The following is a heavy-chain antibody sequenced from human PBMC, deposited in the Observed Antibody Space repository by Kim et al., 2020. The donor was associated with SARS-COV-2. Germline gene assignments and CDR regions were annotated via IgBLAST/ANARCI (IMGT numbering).Heavy chain of an antibody. J-gene: IGHJ5*02. D-gene: IGHD4-17*01. Sequence: PSLKSRVTISVDTSKNQFSLKLSSVTAADTAVYYCAREGMTTVTPGWFDPWGQGTLVTVSS. V-gene: IGHV4-30-2*04. CDR3: AREGMTTVTPGWFDP.